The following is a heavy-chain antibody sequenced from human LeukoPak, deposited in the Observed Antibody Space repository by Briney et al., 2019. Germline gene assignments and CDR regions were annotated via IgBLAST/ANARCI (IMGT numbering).Heavy chain of an antibody. CDR2: INPNSGGT. J-gene: IGHJ4*02. CDR1: GYTFTGYY. V-gene: IGHV1-2*02. Sequence: EASVKVSCKASGYTFTGYYMHWVRQAPGQGLEWMGWINPNSGGTNYAQKFQGRVTMTRDTSISTAYMELSRLRSDDTAVYYCARGVPVLSSGYFVFDYWGQGTLVTVSS. CDR3: ARGVPVLSSGYFVFDY. D-gene: IGHD3-22*01.